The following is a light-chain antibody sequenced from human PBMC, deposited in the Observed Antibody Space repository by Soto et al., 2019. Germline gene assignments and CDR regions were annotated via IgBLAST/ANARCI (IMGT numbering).Light chain of an antibody. Sequence: DIQMTQSPSTLSASVGDRVTITCRASQSISSWLAWYQQKPGKAPKLLIYDASSLESGVPSRFSGSGSVTEFTLTISSLQPDDFATSYCQHYNSYSSLTFGGGTKVEIK. CDR3: QHYNSYSSLT. CDR2: DAS. V-gene: IGKV1-5*01. J-gene: IGKJ4*01. CDR1: QSISSW.